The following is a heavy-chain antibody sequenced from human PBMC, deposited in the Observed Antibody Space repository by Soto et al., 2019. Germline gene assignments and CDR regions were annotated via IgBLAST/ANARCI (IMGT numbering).Heavy chain of an antibody. CDR2: IYYSGST. V-gene: IGHV4-39*01. CDR3: ARLGVVVPAPPEGWFAP. D-gene: IGHD2-2*01. Sequence: QLQLQESGPGLVKPSETLSLTCTVCGGSISSSSYYWGWIRQPPGKGLEWIGSIYYSGSTYSNPSLKCRVTISGATSKNQFSLKLTSVTAADTAVYYCARLGVVVPAPPEGWFAPWGQGTLVTVSS. J-gene: IGHJ5*02. CDR1: GGSISSSSYY.